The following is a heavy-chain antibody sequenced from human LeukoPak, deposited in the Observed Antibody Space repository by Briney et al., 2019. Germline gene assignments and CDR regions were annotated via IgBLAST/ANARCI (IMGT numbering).Heavy chain of an antibody. D-gene: IGHD2-2*02. CDR2: IYYSGST. CDR1: GGSISSYY. J-gene: IGHJ5*02. V-gene: IGHV4-39*01. Sequence: PSETLSLTCTVSGGSISSYYWGWIRQPPGKGLEWIGSIYYSGSTYYNPSLKSRVTISVDTSKNQFSLKLSSVTAADTAVYYCARHRIGYCSSTSCYRVENWFDPWGQGTLVTVSS. CDR3: ARHRIGYCSSTSCYRVENWFDP.